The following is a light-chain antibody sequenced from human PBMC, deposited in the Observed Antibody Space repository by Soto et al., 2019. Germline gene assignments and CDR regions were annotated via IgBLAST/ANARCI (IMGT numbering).Light chain of an antibody. J-gene: IGKJ4*01. CDR3: QQRSNWPLT. V-gene: IGKV3-11*01. CDR1: QSVSSD. Sequence: EIVLTQSPATLSLSPGERATLSFRASQSVSSDLAWYQQKPGQAPRLLIYDASNRATGIPARCSGSGSGTDITLNISSLEPEDFAVYDGQQRSNWPLTFGGGTKVEIK. CDR2: DAS.